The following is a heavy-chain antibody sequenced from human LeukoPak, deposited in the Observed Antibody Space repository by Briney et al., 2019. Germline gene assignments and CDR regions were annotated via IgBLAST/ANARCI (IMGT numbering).Heavy chain of an antibody. CDR3: ASGYSSSWGPYYFDY. Sequence: TGGSLRLSCAASGFTVSSNFMSWVRQAPGKGLEWVSVIYSAGNTYYADSVKGRFTISRDNSKNTLYLQMNSLRAEDTAVYYCASGYSSSWGPYYFDYWGQGTLVTVSS. CDR2: IYSAGNT. D-gene: IGHD6-13*01. J-gene: IGHJ4*02. CDR1: GFTVSSNF. V-gene: IGHV3-53*01.